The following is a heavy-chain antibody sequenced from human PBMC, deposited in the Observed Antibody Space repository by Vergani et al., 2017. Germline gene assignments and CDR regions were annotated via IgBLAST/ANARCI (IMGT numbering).Heavy chain of an antibody. CDR3: AKYLRDSTDGLPDS. CDR2: IGKDGINT. D-gene: IGHD2-21*02. V-gene: IGHV3-30*02. Sequence: VQLVESGGGLVQPGRSLRLSCAASGVTFSNFGMHWIRQAPGKGLEWLAYIGKDGINTRYRDAVKGRFTVSRDNSKDILYLQMDSLRSEDTALYYCAKYLRDSTDGLPDSWCPGTLVIVSS. CDR1: GVTFSNFG. J-gene: IGHJ4*02.